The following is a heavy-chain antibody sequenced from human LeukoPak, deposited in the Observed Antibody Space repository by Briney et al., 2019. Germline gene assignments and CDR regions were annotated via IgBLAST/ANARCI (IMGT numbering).Heavy chain of an antibody. D-gene: IGHD3-10*01. CDR1: GFTFSNYS. Sequence: SGGSLRLSCAASGFTFSNYSMNWVRQAPGKGLEWVSSISSSSNYIYYADSVKGRFTISRDNAKNSLYLQMNSLRAEDMAVYYCARGSVNKIWFEERPYYYYMDVWGKGTTVTISS. V-gene: IGHV3-21*01. J-gene: IGHJ6*03. CDR2: ISSSSNYI. CDR3: ARGSVNKIWFEERPYYYYMDV.